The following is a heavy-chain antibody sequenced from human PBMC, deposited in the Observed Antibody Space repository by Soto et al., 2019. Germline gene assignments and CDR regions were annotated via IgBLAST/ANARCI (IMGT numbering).Heavy chain of an antibody. V-gene: IGHV3-23*01. CDR1: GFTFSSYA. CDR2: ISGSGGST. CDR3: AKARYGSGSYLDY. J-gene: IGHJ4*02. D-gene: IGHD3-10*01. Sequence: EVQLLESGGGLVQPGGSLGLSCAASGFTFSSYAMSWVRQAPGKGLEWVSAISGSGGSTYYADSVKGRFTISRDNSKNTLYLQMNSLRAEDTAVYYCAKARYGSGSYLDYWGQGTLVTVSS.